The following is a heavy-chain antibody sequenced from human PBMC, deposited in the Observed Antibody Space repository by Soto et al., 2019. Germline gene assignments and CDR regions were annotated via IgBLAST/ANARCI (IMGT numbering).Heavy chain of an antibody. CDR2: IYYSGST. CDR3: ARRSLGYDFWSGYYGYYGMGV. J-gene: IGHJ6*02. Sequence: SETLSLTCTVSGGSISSSSYYWGWIRQPPGKGLEWIGSIYYSGSTYYNPSLKSRVTISVDTSKNQFSLKLSSVTAADTAVYYCARRSLGYDFWSGYYGYYGMGVWGQGTTVTVSS. CDR1: GGSISSSSYY. V-gene: IGHV4-39*01. D-gene: IGHD3-3*01.